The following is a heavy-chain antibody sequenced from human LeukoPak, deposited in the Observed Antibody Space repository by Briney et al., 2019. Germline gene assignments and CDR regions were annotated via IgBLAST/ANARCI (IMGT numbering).Heavy chain of an antibody. CDR3: ARGMFITMIVVVTSGAFDI. Sequence: SETLSLTCTVSGGSISSSSYYWGWIRQPPGKGLEWIGSIYYSGSTYYNPSLKSRVTISVDTSKNQFSLKLSSVTAADTAVYYYARGMFITMIVVVTSGAFDIWGQGTMVTVSS. D-gene: IGHD3-22*01. V-gene: IGHV4-39*07. CDR1: GGSISSSSYY. J-gene: IGHJ3*02. CDR2: IYYSGST.